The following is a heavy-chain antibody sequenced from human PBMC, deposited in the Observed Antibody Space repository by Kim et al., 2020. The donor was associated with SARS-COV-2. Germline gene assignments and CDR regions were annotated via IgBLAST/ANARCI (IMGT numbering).Heavy chain of an antibody. CDR2: ILIVGSGK. CDR1: GFTFSSYW. V-gene: IGHV3-74*01. Sequence: GGSLRLSCAASGFTFSSYWMHWVRKVPGKGLLWFSRILIVGSGKTYANSVKGRFTISRDNAKNTLNLKMNSLRAEDTAVYYCAGGNYLDYWGQGTLLTVSS. CDR3: AGGNYLDY. J-gene: IGHJ4*02.